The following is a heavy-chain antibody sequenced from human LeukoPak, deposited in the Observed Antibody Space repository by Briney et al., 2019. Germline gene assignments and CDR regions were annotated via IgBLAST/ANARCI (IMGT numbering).Heavy chain of an antibody. J-gene: IGHJ6*04. CDR3: ARDDASTARASGMDV. CDR2: ISRDSAYM. D-gene: IGHD6-6*01. CDR1: GFTFTTYD. Sequence: PGEFLRLSCAASGFTFTTYDMNWVRQAPGKGLEWVSYISRDSAYMYLADSVKGRFTISRDNAKNSLYLQMNSLRGEDTAVYYCARDDASTARASGMDVWGKGTTVTVSS. V-gene: IGHV3-21*01.